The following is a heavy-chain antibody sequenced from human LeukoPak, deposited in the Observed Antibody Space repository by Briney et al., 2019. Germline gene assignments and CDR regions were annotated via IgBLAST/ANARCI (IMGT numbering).Heavy chain of an antibody. CDR3: AKRLDPPYYFDY. D-gene: IGHD3/OR15-3a*01. V-gene: IGHV3-21*04. CDR2: ISSSSSYI. J-gene: IGHJ4*02. CDR1: GFTFSSYS. Sequence: GGSLRLSCAASGFTFSSYSMNWVRQAPGKGLEWVSSISSSSSYIYYADSVKGRFTISRDNSKNTLYLQMNSLRAEDTAVYYCAKRLDPPYYFDYWGQGTLVTVSS.